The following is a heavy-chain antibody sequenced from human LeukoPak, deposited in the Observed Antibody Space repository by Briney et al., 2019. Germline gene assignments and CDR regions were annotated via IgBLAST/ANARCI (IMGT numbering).Heavy chain of an antibody. CDR1: GFTFSSYP. CDR3: AKDLDSYGSYAGKPADD. D-gene: IGHD6-19*01. V-gene: IGHV3-23*01. J-gene: IGHJ4*02. Sequence: GGSLRLSCAASGFTFSSYPMNWVRQAPGKGLEWVSLISADGDSTYYAGLVKGRFTISRDISKNTLYLQMNRLRVEDTAVYYCAKDLDSYGSYAGKPADDWGQGTLVTVSS. CDR2: ISADGDST.